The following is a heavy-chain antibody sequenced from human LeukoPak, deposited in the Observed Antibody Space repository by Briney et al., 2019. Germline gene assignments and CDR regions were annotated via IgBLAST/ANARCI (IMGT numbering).Heavy chain of an antibody. CDR3: ASPLGLRYFDWLPTD. CDR1: GYTFTSYG. CDR2: INTNTGNP. V-gene: IGHV7-4-1*02. D-gene: IGHD3-9*01. Sequence: ASVKVSCKASGYTFTSYGISWVRQAPGQGLEWMGWINTNTGNPTYAQGFTGRFVFSLDTSVSTAYLQISSLKAEDTAVYYCASPLGLRYFDWLPTDWGQGTLVTVSS. J-gene: IGHJ4*02.